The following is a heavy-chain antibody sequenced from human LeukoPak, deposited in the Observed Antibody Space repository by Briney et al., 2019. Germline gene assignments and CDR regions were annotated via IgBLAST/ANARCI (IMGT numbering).Heavy chain of an antibody. CDR1: GFIFSSYS. CDR2: IGLASGVT. D-gene: IGHD1-20*01. V-gene: IGHV3-48*04. CDR3: TRDHNWAFDY. J-gene: IGHJ4*02. Sequence: AGSLRLSCAASGFIFSSYSMNWVRQAPGRGLEWISYIGLASGVTSYADSVKGRFAISSDTARNSLYLHMHSLRAEDTAVYYCTRDHNWAFDYWGQGALVTVSS.